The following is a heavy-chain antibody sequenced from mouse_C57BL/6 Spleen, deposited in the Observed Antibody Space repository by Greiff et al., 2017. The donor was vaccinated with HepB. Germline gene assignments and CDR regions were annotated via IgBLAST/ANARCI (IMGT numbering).Heavy chain of an antibody. CDR3: ARSAYSNYFDY. J-gene: IGHJ2*01. CDR1: GYTFTSYW. V-gene: IGHV1-52*01. D-gene: IGHD2-5*01. CDR2: IDPSDSET. Sequence: VQLQQPGAELVRPGSSVKLSCKASGYTFTSYWMHWVKQRPIQGLEWIGNIDPSDSETHYTQKFKDKATLTVDKSSSTAYMQLSSLTSEDSAVYYCARSAYSNYFDYWGQGTTLTVSS.